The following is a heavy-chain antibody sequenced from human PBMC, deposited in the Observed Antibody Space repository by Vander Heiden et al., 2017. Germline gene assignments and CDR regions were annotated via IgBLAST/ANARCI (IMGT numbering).Heavy chain of an antibody. J-gene: IGHJ2*01. CDR3: ASGSYGDFDL. V-gene: IGHV3-48*01. D-gene: IGHD1-26*01. Sequence: EVQLVESGGGLVQPGGSLRLSCAASGFTFSSYSMNWVRQAPGKGLEWVSYIDSSSSTIYYADSVKGRFTISRDNAKNSLYLQMNSLRAEDTAVYYCASGSYGDFDLWGRGTLVTVSS. CDR2: IDSSSSTI. CDR1: GFTFSSYS.